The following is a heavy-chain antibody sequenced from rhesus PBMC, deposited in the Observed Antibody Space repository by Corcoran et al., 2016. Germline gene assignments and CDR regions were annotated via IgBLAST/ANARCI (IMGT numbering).Heavy chain of an antibody. V-gene: IGHV4-93*01. CDR1: GGSISSSNR. J-gene: IGHJ4*01. D-gene: IGHD6-25*01. CDR3: ARDWYSGSWSPYYFDY. CDR2: IYGSGRVT. Sequence: QVQLQESGPAVVKPSETLSLTCAVSGGSISSSNRWSWIRQSPGKGLEWIWGIYGSGRVTDYNPSLKCRDTISQDTSKSQFSLKLSSVTAADTAVYYCARDWYSGSWSPYYFDYWGQGVLVTVSS.